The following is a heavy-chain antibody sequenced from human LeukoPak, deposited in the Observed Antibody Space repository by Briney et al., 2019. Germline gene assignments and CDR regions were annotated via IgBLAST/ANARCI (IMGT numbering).Heavy chain of an antibody. D-gene: IGHD6-19*01. Sequence: ASVKVSCKASGGTFSSYAISWVRQAPGQGLEWMGGIIPIFGTANYAQKFQGRVTITADESTSTAYMELSSLRSEDTAVYYCARDHSSGGPYFDYWGQGTLVTVSS. J-gene: IGHJ4*02. CDR1: GGTFSSYA. CDR3: ARDHSSGGPYFDY. CDR2: IIPIFGTA. V-gene: IGHV1-69*13.